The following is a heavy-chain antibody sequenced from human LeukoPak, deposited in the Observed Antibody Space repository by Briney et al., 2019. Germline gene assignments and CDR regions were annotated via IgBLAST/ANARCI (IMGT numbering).Heavy chain of an antibody. CDR1: GFTFSSYA. V-gene: IGHV3-23*01. Sequence: GGSLRLSCAASGFTFSSYAMSWVRQVPGKGLEWVSSISGSGGRTYYANSVKARFTISRDNSKNTLYLQMNSLRAEDTAVYYCATTVTTRVDYWGQGTLVTVPS. CDR3: ATTVTTRVDY. CDR2: ISGSGGRT. D-gene: IGHD4-17*01. J-gene: IGHJ4*02.